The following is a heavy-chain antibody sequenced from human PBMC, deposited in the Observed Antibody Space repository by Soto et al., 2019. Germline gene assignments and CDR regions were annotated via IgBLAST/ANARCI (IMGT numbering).Heavy chain of an antibody. J-gene: IGHJ4*02. CDR3: ARFGSGGSCARFDY. CDR1: GDSVTSHY. Sequence: PSETLSLTCSFSGDSVTSHYLTWIRQSPGKGLEWIGYINHSGCTRYNPSLKSRVTISVDTSKNQFSLKLSSVTAADTAVYYCARFGSGGSCARFDYWGQGTLVTVSS. D-gene: IGHD2-15*01. V-gene: IGHV4-59*02. CDR2: INHSGCT.